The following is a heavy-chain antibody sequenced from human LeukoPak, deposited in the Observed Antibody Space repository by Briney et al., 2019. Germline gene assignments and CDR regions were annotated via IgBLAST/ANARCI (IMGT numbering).Heavy chain of an antibody. Sequence: GASVKVSCKTSGGTFNSYAFSWVRQAPGQGLEWMGGIIPIFGTTNYARKFQGRFTITTDESTSTAYMELSSLRSEDTAVYYCARGVRDGGSYYIDYWGQGTHVTVSS. V-gene: IGHV1-69*05. CDR2: IIPIFGTT. CDR3: ARGVRDGGSYYIDY. D-gene: IGHD3-16*01. J-gene: IGHJ4*02. CDR1: GGTFNSYA.